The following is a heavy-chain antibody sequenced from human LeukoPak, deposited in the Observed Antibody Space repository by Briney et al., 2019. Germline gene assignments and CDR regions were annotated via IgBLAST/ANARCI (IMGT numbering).Heavy chain of an antibody. CDR3: ARGNTVVTRNFDY. V-gene: IGHV4-38-2*02. CDR2: IYHSGST. CDR1: GYSISSGYY. D-gene: IGHD4-23*01. J-gene: IGHJ4*02. Sequence: PSETLSLTYTVSGYSISSGYYWGWIRQPPGKGLEWIGSIYHSGSTYYNPSLKSRVPLSVDTSKNQFSLKLSPVTAADTAVYYCARGNTVVTRNFDYWGQGTLVTVSS.